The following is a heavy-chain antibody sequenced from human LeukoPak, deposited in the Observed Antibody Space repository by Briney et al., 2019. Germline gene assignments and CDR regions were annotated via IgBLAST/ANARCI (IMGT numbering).Heavy chain of an antibody. V-gene: IGHV1-69*13. D-gene: IGHD2-21*02. CDR3: AVGNCGGDCYIDY. Sequence: SVKVSCKASGGTFSSYAISRVRQAPGQGPEWMGGIIPIFGTANYAQKFQGRVTITADESTSTAYMELSSLRSEDTAVYYCAVGNCGGDCYIDYWGQGTLVTVSS. J-gene: IGHJ4*02. CDR1: GGTFSSYA. CDR2: IIPIFGTA.